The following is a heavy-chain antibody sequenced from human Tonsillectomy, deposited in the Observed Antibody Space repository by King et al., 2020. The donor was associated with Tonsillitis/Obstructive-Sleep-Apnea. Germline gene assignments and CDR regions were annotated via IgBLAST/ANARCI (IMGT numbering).Heavy chain of an antibody. D-gene: IGHD3-22*01. CDR1: GFTFSSYA. Sequence: VQLVQSGGGVVQPGRSLRLSCAASGFTFSSYAMHWVRQAPGKGLEWVAVISYDGSNKYYADSVKGRFTISRDNSKNTLYLQVNSLRAEDTAVYYCARGVYYYDSSGYYSFDYWGQGTLVTVSS. CDR3: ARGVYYYDSSGYYSFDY. CDR2: ISYDGSNK. J-gene: IGHJ4*02. V-gene: IGHV3-30*04.